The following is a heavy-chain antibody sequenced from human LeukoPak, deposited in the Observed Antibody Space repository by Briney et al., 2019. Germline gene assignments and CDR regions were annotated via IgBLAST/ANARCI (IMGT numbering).Heavy chain of an antibody. Sequence: GGSLRLSCTASGFTFGDYAMSWFRQAPGKGLEWVGFIRSKAYGGTTEYAASVKGRFTISRDDSKSIAYLQMNSLKTEDTAVYYCTHAYGSGSSYFDYWGQGTLVTVSS. D-gene: IGHD3-10*01. CDR1: GFTFGDYA. CDR2: IRSKAYGGTT. CDR3: THAYGSGSSYFDY. J-gene: IGHJ4*02. V-gene: IGHV3-49*03.